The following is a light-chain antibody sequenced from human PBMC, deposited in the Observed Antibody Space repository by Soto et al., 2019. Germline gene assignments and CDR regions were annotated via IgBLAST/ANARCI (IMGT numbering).Light chain of an antibody. CDR3: QQYNSYPRT. J-gene: IGKJ1*01. Sequence: DIQMTQSPSTLSASVGDRVTITCRASESISGWLAWYQQKPGKAPKLVIFKASTLESGVPSRFSGRGSGTEFTLSISSLQPDDFATYYCQQYNSYPRTFGQGTKVEIK. V-gene: IGKV1-5*03. CDR1: ESISGW. CDR2: KAS.